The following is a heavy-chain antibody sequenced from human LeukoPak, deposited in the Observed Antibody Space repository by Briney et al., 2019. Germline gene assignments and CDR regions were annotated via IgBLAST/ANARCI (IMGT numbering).Heavy chain of an antibody. CDR2: ISGSGGST. CDR3: AKDTVRREPYYFGY. V-gene: IGHV3-23*01. D-gene: IGHD1-14*01. J-gene: IGHJ4*02. Sequence: PGGSLTLSCPPSGLTFSSYAMSWVRQAPAKGLEWVSAISGSGGSTYYADSVKGRFTISRDNSKNTLYLQMNSLRAEDAAVYYCAKDTVRREPYYFGYWGQGTLVTVSS. CDR1: GLTFSSYA.